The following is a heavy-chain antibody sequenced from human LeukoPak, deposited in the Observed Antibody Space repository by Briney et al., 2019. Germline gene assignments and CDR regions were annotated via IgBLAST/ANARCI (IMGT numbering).Heavy chain of an antibody. D-gene: IGHD2-8*01. J-gene: IGHJ6*03. Sequence: GGSLRLSCAASGFTFSSYSMNWVRQAPGKGLEGVSYISSSSSTIYYADSVKGRFTISRDNAKNSLYLQMNSLRAEDTGVYYCARSEMGYYYYYMDVWGKGTTVTVSS. CDR3: ARSEMGYYYYYMDV. CDR1: GFTFSSYS. V-gene: IGHV3-48*01. CDR2: ISSSSSTI.